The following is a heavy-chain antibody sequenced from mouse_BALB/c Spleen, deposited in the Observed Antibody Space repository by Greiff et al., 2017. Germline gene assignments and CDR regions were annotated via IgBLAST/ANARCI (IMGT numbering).Heavy chain of an antibody. CDR1: GFTFSSYT. Sequence: DVKLVESGGGLVKPGGSLKLSCAASGFTFSSYTMSWVRQTPAKSLEWVATISSGGSYTYYPDSVKGRFTISRDNAKNTLYLQMSSLKSEDTAMYYCTRDDGYPPWFAYWGQGTLVTVSA. D-gene: IGHD2-3*01. CDR2: ISSGGSYT. CDR3: TRDDGYPPWFAY. V-gene: IGHV5-6-4*01. J-gene: IGHJ3*01.